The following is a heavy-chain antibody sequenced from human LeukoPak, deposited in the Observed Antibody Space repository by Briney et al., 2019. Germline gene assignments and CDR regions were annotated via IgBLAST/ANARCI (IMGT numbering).Heavy chain of an antibody. CDR3: ARGRAGTTSRFDY. D-gene: IGHD1-7*01. Sequence: GGSLRLSCTPSGFTFSSHAMNWVRQAPGKGLEWVSSISSSSSYIYYADSVKGRFTISRDNAKNSLNLQMNSLRAEDTAVYYCARGRAGTTSRFDYWGQGTLVTVSS. J-gene: IGHJ4*02. CDR2: ISSSSSYI. V-gene: IGHV3-21*01. CDR1: GFTFSSHA.